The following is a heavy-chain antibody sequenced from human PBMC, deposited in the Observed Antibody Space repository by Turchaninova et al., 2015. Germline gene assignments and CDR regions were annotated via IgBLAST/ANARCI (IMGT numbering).Heavy chain of an antibody. Sequence: SLRISCKGSEYSFTNYWIGWVRQMSGKGLELVGVIYPGDSETIYSPSFQGQVTMSAAKSISTADLQWSSLKASDTAMYYCARLMVQPGMLPLKSNGLAAFDIWGQGTMVIVSS. V-gene: IGHV5-51*01. CDR2: IYPGDSET. CDR1: EYSFTNYW. CDR3: ARLMVQPGMLPLKSNGLAAFDI. J-gene: IGHJ3*02. D-gene: IGHD2-8*01.